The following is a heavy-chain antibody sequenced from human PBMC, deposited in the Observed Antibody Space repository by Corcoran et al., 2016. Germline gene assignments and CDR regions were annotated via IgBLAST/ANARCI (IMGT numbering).Heavy chain of an antibody. Sequence: QVTLKESGPALVKPTQTLTLTCTFSGFSLSTSGMRVSWIRQPPGKALEWLARIDWDDDKFYSTSLKTRLTISKDTSKNQVVLTMTNMDPVDTATYYCARNDYGDYVDAFDIWGQGKMVTVSS. CDR1: GFSLSTSGMR. J-gene: IGHJ3*02. CDR3: ARNDYGDYVDAFDI. D-gene: IGHD4-17*01. V-gene: IGHV2-70*04. CDR2: IDWDDDK.